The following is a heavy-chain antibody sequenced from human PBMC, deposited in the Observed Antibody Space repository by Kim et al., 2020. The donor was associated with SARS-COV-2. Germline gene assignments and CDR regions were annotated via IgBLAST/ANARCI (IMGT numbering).Heavy chain of an antibody. D-gene: IGHD1-26*01. CDR3: ARQVGGSYALVARYYYYGIDV. CDR1: GGSISSSSYY. Sequence: SETLSLTCTVSGGSISSSSYYWGWIRQPPGKGLEWIGSIYYSGSTYYNPSLKSRVTISVDTSKNQFSLKLSSVTAADTAVYYCARQVGGSYALVARYYYYGIDVWGRGTTVSVSS. J-gene: IGHJ6*02. CDR2: IYYSGST. V-gene: IGHV4-39*01.